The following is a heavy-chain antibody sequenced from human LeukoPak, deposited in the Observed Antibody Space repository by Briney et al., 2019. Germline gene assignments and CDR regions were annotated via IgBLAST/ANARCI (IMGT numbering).Heavy chain of an antibody. CDR2: IYSGGST. CDR1: GFTVSGTY. D-gene: IGHD4-11*01. V-gene: IGHV3-53*01. CDR3: AKIGGAYRRNFDL. Sequence: PGGSLRLSCAASGFTVSGTYMSWVRQAPGKGLEWVSTIYSGGSTYYTDSVKGRFTISRDNLENTVYLQMNSLRAEDTAVYYCAKIGGAYRRNFDLWGGGTLVTVTS. J-gene: IGHJ2*01.